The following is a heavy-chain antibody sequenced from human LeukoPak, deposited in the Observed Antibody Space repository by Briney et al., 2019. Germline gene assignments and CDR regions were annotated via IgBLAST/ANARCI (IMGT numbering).Heavy chain of an antibody. CDR1: GDSISSYY. J-gene: IGHJ5*02. Sequence: SQTLSLTCTVSGDSISSYYWSWIRQPPGKGREWIGFIYYSGGTTYNPSLKSRVSISIDTSKNQFSLRLSSVTAADTAVYYCVRDRGYHCTGGTCYSKIWFDPWGQGILVTVSS. D-gene: IGHD2-15*01. V-gene: IGHV4-59*01. CDR2: IYYSGGT. CDR3: VRDRGYHCTGGTCYSKIWFDP.